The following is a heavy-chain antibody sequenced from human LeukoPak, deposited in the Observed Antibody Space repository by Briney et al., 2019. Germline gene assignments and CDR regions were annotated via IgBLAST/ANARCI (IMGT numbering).Heavy chain of an antibody. V-gene: IGHV1-2*02. CDR2: INPNSGGT. CDR1: GYTFTAYY. D-gene: IGHD3-22*01. CDR3: ARDYYDSSGFGAFDI. Sequence: ASVKVSCKASGYTFTAYYMHWVRQAPGQGREWMGWINPNSGGTNNAQKFQGRVTMSRDTSISTAYMDLSRLRSDDTAVYYCARDYYDSSGFGAFDIWGQGTMVTVSS. J-gene: IGHJ3*02.